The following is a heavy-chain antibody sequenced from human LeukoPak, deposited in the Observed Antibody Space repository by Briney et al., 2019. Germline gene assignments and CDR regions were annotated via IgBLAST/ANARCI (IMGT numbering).Heavy chain of an antibody. D-gene: IGHD3-16*01. CDR2: IIPIFGTA. CDR1: GGTFSSYA. J-gene: IGHJ2*01. V-gene: IGHV1-69*01. Sequence: ASVKVSCKAPGGTFSSYAISWVRQAPGQGLEWMGGIIPIFGTANYAQKFQGRVTITADESTSTAYMELSSLRSEDTAVYYCALGGGSRPDWHFDLWGRGTLVTVSS. CDR3: ALGGGSRPDWHFDL.